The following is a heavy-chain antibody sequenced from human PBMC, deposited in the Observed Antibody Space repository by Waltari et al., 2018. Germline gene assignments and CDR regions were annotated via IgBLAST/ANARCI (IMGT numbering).Heavy chain of an antibody. CDR2: TYYRYKWDN. J-gene: IGHJ5*02. Sequence: QVQLQQSGPGLVKPSQTLSLTCAIFGDSVSSNSAAWNWIRQSPSRGLEWLGRTYYRYKWDNDYAVSVKSRITINPDTSKNQFSLQLNSVTPEDTAVYYCARGYCSSTSCYLDNWFDPWGQGTLVTVSS. CDR3: ARGYCSSTSCYLDNWFDP. V-gene: IGHV6-1*01. CDR1: GDSVSSNSAA. D-gene: IGHD2-2*01.